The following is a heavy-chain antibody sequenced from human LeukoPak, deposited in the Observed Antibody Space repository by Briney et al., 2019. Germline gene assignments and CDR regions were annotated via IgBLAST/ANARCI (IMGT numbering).Heavy chain of an antibody. V-gene: IGHV3-23*01. CDR3: ARDGDYGDYEPYYYGMDV. Sequence: GGSLRLSCAASGFTFSSYAMSWVRQAPGKGLEWVSAISGSGGSTYYADSVKGRFTISRDNAKNSLYLQMNSLRAEDTAVYYCARDGDYGDYEPYYYGMDVWGQGTTVTVSS. CDR1: GFTFSSYA. CDR2: ISGSGGST. D-gene: IGHD4-17*01. J-gene: IGHJ6*02.